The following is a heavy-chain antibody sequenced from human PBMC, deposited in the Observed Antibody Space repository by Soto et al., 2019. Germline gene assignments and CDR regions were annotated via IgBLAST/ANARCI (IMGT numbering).Heavy chain of an antibody. V-gene: IGHV3-21*01. CDR2: ISSSSSYI. D-gene: IGHD1-7*01. CDR3: ARDHLGVTGTTIEYFQH. J-gene: IGHJ1*01. CDR1: GFTFSSYS. Sequence: GGSLRLSCAASGFTFSSYSMNWVRQTPGKGLEWVSSISSSSSYIYYADSVMGRFTISRDNAKNSLYLQMNSLRAEDTAVYYWARDHLGVTGTTIEYFQHWGQGTLVTVSS.